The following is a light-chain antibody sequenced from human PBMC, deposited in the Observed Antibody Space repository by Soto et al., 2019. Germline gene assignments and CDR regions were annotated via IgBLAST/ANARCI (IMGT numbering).Light chain of an antibody. CDR2: EVA. V-gene: IGLV2-14*03. CDR3: SSYAGSYTFDSV. Sequence: QSALAQPASVSGSPGQSITISCTGTSSDVGGFDFVSWYQQHPGKVPKLLIYEVANRPSGVSNRFSGSKSGNTASLTISGLQAEDEADYYCSSYAGSYTFDSVFGTGTKVTVL. CDR1: SSDVGGFDF. J-gene: IGLJ1*01.